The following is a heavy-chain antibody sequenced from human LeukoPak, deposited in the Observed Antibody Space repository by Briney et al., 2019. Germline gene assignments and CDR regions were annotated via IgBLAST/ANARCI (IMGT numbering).Heavy chain of an antibody. Sequence: GGSLRLSCAASGFTFSSYWMSWVRQAPGKGLEWVANIKQDGSEKCYVDSVKGRFTISRDNAKNSLYLQMNSLRAEDTAVYYCARVGVRGYGSGSYYYYYGMDVWGKGTTVTVSS. J-gene: IGHJ6*04. CDR2: IKQDGSEK. CDR1: GFTFSSYW. V-gene: IGHV3-7*03. CDR3: ARVGVRGYGSGSYYYYYGMDV. D-gene: IGHD3-10*01.